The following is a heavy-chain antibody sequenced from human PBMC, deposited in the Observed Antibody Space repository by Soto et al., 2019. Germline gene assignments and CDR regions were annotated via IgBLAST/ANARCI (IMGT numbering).Heavy chain of an antibody. V-gene: IGHV1-2*02. J-gene: IGHJ4*02. CDR1: GYTFTTYF. Sequence: QVQLVQSGAEVVKPGASVKVSCKASGYTFTTYFLHWVRQAPGQGLEWLGWIFPGSGGPNYAQKFQCRVTMTRDTSINPSYMDLSRLTSDDTGVYFCAREWHRGTDYWGQGALITVSS. CDR2: IFPGSGGP. CDR3: AREWHRGTDY. D-gene: IGHD1-1*01.